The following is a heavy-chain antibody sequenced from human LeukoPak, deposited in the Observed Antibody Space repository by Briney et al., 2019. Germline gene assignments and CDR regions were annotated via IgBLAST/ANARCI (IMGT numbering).Heavy chain of an antibody. CDR3: ARAREAAILGLNY. CDR1: GYTLTELS. J-gene: IGHJ4*02. V-gene: IGHV1-24*01. CDR2: FDPEDGET. D-gene: IGHD2-2*02. Sequence: GASVKVSCKVSGYTLTELSMHWVRQAPGKGLEWMGGFDPEDGETIYAQKFQGRVTITADKSTSTAYMELSSLRSEDTAVYYCARAREAAILGLNYWGQGTLVTVSS.